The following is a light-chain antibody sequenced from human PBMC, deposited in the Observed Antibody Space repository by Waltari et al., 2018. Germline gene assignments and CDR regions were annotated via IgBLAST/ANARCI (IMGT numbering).Light chain of an antibody. CDR3: LQAYSFPRT. CDR2: TAS. CDR1: QGISSR. J-gene: IGKJ2*01. Sequence: DIQMTQSPSFVSASVGDRVTITCRASQGISSRLAWYQQKPGKAPKLLIYTASTLQSGVPSRFSGSGSGTEFTRIITTLQPEDFATYFCLQAYSFPRTFGQGTKLEIK. V-gene: IGKV1-12*01.